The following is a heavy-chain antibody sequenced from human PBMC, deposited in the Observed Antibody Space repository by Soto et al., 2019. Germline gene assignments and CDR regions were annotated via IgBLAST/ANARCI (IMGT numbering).Heavy chain of an antibody. Sequence: GGSLRLSCAASGFTFSSYGMHWVRQAPGKGLEWVAVIWYDGSNKYYADSVKGRFTISRDNSKNTLYLQMNSLRAEDTAVYYCAKAPKGNYYYGMDVWGQGTTVTVSS. CDR1: GFTFSSYG. CDR3: AKAPKGNYYYGMDV. CDR2: IWYDGSNK. J-gene: IGHJ6*02. V-gene: IGHV3-33*06. D-gene: IGHD6-13*01.